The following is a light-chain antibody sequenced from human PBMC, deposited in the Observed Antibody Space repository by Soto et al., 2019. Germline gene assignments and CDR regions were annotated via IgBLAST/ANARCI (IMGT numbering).Light chain of an antibody. J-gene: IGKJ3*01. CDR2: GAS. CDR3: QQYNNWPPLFT. V-gene: IGKV3-15*01. CDR1: QSVSSN. Sequence: EIVMTQSPATLSVSPGERATLSCRASQSVSSNLAWYQQKPGQATRLLIYGASTRATGIPARFSGSGSGTEFTLTISSLQSEDFAVYYCQQYNNWPPLFTFGPGT.